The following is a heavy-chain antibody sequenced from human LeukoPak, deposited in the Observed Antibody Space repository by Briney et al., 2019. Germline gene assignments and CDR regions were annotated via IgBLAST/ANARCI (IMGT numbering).Heavy chain of an antibody. V-gene: IGHV3-48*03. CDR2: ISSSGSTI. CDR3: ARDQAQWSAFDI. Sequence: PGGSLRLSCAASGFTFSSYEMNWVRQAPGKGLEWVSYISSSGSTIYYADSVKGRFTISRDNAKNSLYLQMNSLRAEDTAVYYCARDQAQWSAFDIWGQGAMVTVSS. D-gene: IGHD2-15*01. J-gene: IGHJ3*02. CDR1: GFTFSSYE.